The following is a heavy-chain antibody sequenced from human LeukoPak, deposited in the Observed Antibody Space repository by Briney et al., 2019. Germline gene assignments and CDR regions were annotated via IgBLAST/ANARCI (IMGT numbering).Heavy chain of an antibody. J-gene: IGHJ4*02. CDR1: GFSLSRYS. D-gene: IGHD5-12*01. CDR3: ASGMEATISYFDN. CDR2: ISSRSTYI. V-gene: IGHV3-21*01. Sequence: PGGSLRLSCTAPGFSLSRYSLNWVRQAPGKGLEWVATISSRSTYIYYADSVKGRFTISRDNAANSLYLHITSLRAEDTALYYCASGMEATISYFDNWGQGTLVTVSS.